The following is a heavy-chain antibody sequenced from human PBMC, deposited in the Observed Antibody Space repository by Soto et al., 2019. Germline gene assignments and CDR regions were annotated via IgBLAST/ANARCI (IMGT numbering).Heavy chain of an antibody. V-gene: IGHV4-34*01. CDR2: TNHSGST. CDR3: AGQLTGYRGTLRH. J-gene: IGHJ1*01. Sequence: QVQLQQWGAGLLKTSETLSRTCAVYGGSFWGYYWRWLPQPPVKCLAWIGETNHSGSTHYNPSLKSRVTISVDTSKNHGSLTLSSVTAADTAVDDFAGQLTGYRGTLRHWGQGTLVTVS. D-gene: IGHD3-10*01. CDR1: GGSFWGYY.